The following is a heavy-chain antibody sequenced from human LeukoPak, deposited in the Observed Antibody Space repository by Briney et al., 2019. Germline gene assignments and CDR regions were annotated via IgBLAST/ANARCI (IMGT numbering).Heavy chain of an antibody. CDR2: IYYSGST. Sequence: SETLSLTCTVSGGSISSYYWSWLRQPPGKGLEWIGYIYYSGSTNYNPSLKSRVTISVDTSKNQFSLKLSSVTAADTAVYYCARDTGAYSSGYYALFDYYYYMDVWGKGTTVTVSS. J-gene: IGHJ6*03. CDR1: GGSISSYY. CDR3: ARDTGAYSSGYYALFDYYYYMDV. D-gene: IGHD3-22*01. V-gene: IGHV4-59*01.